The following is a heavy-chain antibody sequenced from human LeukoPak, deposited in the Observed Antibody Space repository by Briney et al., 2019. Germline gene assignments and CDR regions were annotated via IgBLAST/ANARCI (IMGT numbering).Heavy chain of an antibody. V-gene: IGHV3-23*01. Sequence: GGSLRLSCAASGFTFSSYAMRWVRPAPGKGLEWVSAISGSGGSTYYADSVKGRFTISRDNSKNTLYLQMNSLTAEDTAVYYCAKTREAAGCFDYWGQGTLVTVSS. J-gene: IGHJ4*02. CDR2: ISGSGGST. D-gene: IGHD2-15*01. CDR3: AKTREAAGCFDY. CDR1: GFTFSSYA.